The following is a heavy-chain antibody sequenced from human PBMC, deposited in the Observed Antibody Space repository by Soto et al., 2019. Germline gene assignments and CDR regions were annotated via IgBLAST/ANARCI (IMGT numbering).Heavy chain of an antibody. Sequence: SETLSLTCTVSGGSISSHYWSWIRQPPGKGLEWIGYIYYSGSTNYNPSLKSRVTISVDTSKNQFSLKLSSVTAADTAVYYCARGNVVVVAATPYYYYGMDVWGQGTTVTVSS. CDR3: ARGNVVVVAATPYYYYGMDV. D-gene: IGHD2-15*01. CDR1: GGSISSHY. V-gene: IGHV4-59*11. CDR2: IYYSGST. J-gene: IGHJ6*02.